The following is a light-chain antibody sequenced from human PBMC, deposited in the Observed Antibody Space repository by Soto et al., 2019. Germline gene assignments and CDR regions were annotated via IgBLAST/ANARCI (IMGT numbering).Light chain of an antibody. CDR2: EVS. CDR3: SSFTSSRAYV. J-gene: IGLJ1*01. V-gene: IGLV2-14*01. CDR1: SRDIGTYNY. Sequence: QSVLTQPASVSGSPGQSSTISCTGTSRDIGTYNYVSGYQQHPGKAPKLMIYEVSNRPSGVSNRFSGSKSGNTASLTISGLQAEDEADYYCSSFTSSRAYVFGTGTKLTVL.